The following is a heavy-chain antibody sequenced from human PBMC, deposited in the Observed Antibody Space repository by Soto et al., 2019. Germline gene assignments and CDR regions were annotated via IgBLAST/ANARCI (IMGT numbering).Heavy chain of an antibody. D-gene: IGHD2-15*01. J-gene: IGHJ5*02. CDR3: ARELPPDL. CDR2: IWSAGLT. V-gene: IGHV3-53*01. Sequence: GGSLSLSCAASGFTVSSKYMNWVRQAPGKGLEWVSIIWSAGLTYYADSVRGRFTISRDISKNILFLQMNNLRAEDSAIYYCARELPPDLWGQGTLVTVSS. CDR1: GFTVSSKY.